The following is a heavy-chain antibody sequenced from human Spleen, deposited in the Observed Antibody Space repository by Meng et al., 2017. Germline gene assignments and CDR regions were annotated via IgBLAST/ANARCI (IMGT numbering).Heavy chain of an antibody. CDR3: ARVVSVMGLSGYCFEN. V-gene: IGHV4-59*01. D-gene: IGHD6-25*01. Sequence: GSLRLSCSVSGGSINSYSWTWIRQAPGKGLGWIGYIHNSGTTTYNPSLRSRVTLSLETYKNQFSLELNSVTAADTGVYYCARVVSVMGLSGYCFENWGQGALVTVSS. CDR1: GGSINSYS. J-gene: IGHJ4*02. CDR2: IHNSGTT.